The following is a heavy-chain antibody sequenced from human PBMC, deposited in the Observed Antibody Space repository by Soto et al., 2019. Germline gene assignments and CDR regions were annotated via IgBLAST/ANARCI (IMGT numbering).Heavy chain of an antibody. Sequence: GGSLRLSCAASGFTFSSYAMSWVRQAPGKGLEWVSAISGSGGSTYYADSVKGRFTISRDNSKNTLYLQMNSLRAEDTAVYYCAXIPHNYYGSWTAGGMDVWGQGTTVTVSS. CDR2: ISGSGGST. J-gene: IGHJ6*02. D-gene: IGHD3-10*01. V-gene: IGHV3-23*01. CDR3: AXIPHNYYGSWTAGGMDV. CDR1: GFTFSSYA.